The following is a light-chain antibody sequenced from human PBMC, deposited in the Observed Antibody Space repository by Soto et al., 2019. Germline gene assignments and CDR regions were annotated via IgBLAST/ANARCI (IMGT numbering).Light chain of an antibody. CDR2: KAS. Sequence: DIPMAQSPSTLSGSVGVRVTINCRDSQTISSWLAWYQQKPGKAPKVLIYKASTLKSGVPSRVSGSGSGTECTRSINSLQPEDFETDYCQQAYSFPITFGQGTRLEIK. CDR1: QTISSW. J-gene: IGKJ5*01. CDR3: QQAYSFPIT. V-gene: IGKV1-5*03.